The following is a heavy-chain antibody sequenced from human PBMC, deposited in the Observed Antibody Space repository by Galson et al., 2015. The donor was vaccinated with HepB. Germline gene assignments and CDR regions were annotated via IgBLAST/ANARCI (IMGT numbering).Heavy chain of an antibody. CDR2: ISAYNGNT. CDR3: AREAYSSGWYNRYYFDY. CDR1: GYTFTSYG. J-gene: IGHJ4*02. D-gene: IGHD6-19*01. V-gene: IGHV1-18*04. Sequence: SVKVSCKASGYTFTSYGISWVRQAPGQGLEWMGWISAYNGNTNYAQKLQGRVTMTTDTSTSTAYMELRSLRSDDTAVYYCAREAYSSGWYNRYYFDYWGQGTLVTVSS.